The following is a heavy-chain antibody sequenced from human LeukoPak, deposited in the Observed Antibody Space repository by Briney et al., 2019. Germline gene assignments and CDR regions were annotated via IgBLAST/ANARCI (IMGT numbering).Heavy chain of an antibody. CDR3: AKDMEMATISDAFDI. CDR2: ISYDGSNK. Sequence: GGSLRLSCAASGFIFSSYEMHWVRQAPGKGLEWVAVISYDGSNKYYADSVKGRFTISRDNSKNTLYLQMNSLRAEDTAVYYCAKDMEMATISDAFDIWGQGTMVTVSS. J-gene: IGHJ3*02. V-gene: IGHV3-30*18. D-gene: IGHD5-24*01. CDR1: GFIFSSYE.